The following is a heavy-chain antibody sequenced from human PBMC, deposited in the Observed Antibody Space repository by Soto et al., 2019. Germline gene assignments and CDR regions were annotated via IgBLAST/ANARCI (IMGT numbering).Heavy chain of an antibody. CDR2: INPNSGGT. CDR3: ARKGSPRAEDDFWSGYFDY. D-gene: IGHD3-3*01. CDR1: GYTFTGYY. V-gene: IGHV1-2*04. Sequence: ASVKVSCKASGYTFTGYYMHWVRQAPGQGLEWMGWINPNSGGTNYAQKFQGWVTKTRDTSISTAYMELSRLRSDDTAVYYCARKGSPRAEDDFWSGYFDYWGQGTLVTVSS. J-gene: IGHJ4*02.